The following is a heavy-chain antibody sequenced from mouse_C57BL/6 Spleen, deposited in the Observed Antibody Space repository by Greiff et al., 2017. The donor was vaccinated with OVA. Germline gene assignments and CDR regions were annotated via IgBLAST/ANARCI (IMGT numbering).Heavy chain of an antibody. D-gene: IGHD4-1*01. CDR3: ARRANWAHFDY. J-gene: IGHJ2*01. Sequence: EVQLQQSGPELVKPGASVKISCKASGYTFTDYYMNWVKQSHGKSLEWIGDINPNNGGTSYNQKFKGKATLTVDKSSSTAYMELRSLTSEDSAVYYCARRANWAHFDYWGQGTTLTVSS. CDR2: INPNNGGT. V-gene: IGHV1-26*01. CDR1: GYTFTDYY.